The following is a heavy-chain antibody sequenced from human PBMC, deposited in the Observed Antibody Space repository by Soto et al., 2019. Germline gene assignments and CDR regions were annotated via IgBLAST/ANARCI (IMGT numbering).Heavy chain of an antibody. CDR2: FDPEDGET. V-gene: IGHV1-24*01. CDR3: ATPDYYDSSGYYHRYFDY. J-gene: IGHJ4*02. Sequence: ASVKVSCKVSGYTLTELSMHWVRQAHGKGPEWMGGFDPEDGETIYAQKFQGRVTMTEDTSTDTAYMELSSLRSEDTAVYYCATPDYYDSSGYYHRYFDYWGQGTLVTVSS. D-gene: IGHD3-22*01. CDR1: GYTLTELS.